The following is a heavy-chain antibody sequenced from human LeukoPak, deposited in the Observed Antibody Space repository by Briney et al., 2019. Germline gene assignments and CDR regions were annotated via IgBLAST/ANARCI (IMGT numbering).Heavy chain of an antibody. CDR1: GGSISSYY. CDR3: ARVGHYDILTGYYNHNFDY. J-gene: IGHJ4*02. CDR2: IYYSGST. V-gene: IGHV4-59*12. D-gene: IGHD3-9*01. Sequence: KPSETLSLTCTVSGGSISSYYWSWIRQPPGKGLEWIGSIYYSGSTYYNPSLKSRVTISVDTSKNQFSLKLSSVTAADTAVYYCARVGHYDILTGYYNHNFDYWGQGTLVTVSS.